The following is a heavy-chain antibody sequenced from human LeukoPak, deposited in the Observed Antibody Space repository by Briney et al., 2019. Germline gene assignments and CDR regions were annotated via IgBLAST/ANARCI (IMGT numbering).Heavy chain of an antibody. V-gene: IGHV3-23*01. D-gene: IGHD3-22*01. Sequence: SGGSLRLSCAASGFTFSKNAMSWVRQAPGQGLEWVSSLSGTGDHTYYADSVKGRFTISRDNSKTTVYLQMDSLGAEDTAVYYCAREPHSSAFDYWGQGTLVTVSS. J-gene: IGHJ4*02. CDR3: AREPHSSAFDY. CDR2: LSGTGDHT. CDR1: GFTFSKNA.